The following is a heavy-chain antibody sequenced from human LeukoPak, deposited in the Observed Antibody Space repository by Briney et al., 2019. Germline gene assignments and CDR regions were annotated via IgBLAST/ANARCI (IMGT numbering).Heavy chain of an antibody. CDR1: GGSISSYY. J-gene: IGHJ4*02. Sequence: SETLSLTCTVSGGSISSYYWSWIRQPAGKGLEWIGRIYTSGSTNYNPSLKSRVTISVDKSKNQFSLKLSSVTAADTAVYYCATTRVGFSYFDYWGQGTLVAVSS. D-gene: IGHD1-26*01. V-gene: IGHV4-4*07. CDR2: IYTSGST. CDR3: ATTRVGFSYFDY.